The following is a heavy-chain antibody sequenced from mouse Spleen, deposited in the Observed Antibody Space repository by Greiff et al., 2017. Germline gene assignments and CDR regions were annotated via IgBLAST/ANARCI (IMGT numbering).Heavy chain of an antibody. Sequence: DVMLVESGGGLVKPGGSLKLSCAASGFTFSSYAMSWVRQTPEKRLEWVATISDGGSYTYYPDNVKGRFTISRDNAKNNLYLQMSHLKSEDTAMYYCARDYGYDAMDYWGQGTSVTVSS. J-gene: IGHJ4*01. CDR2: ISDGGSYT. D-gene: IGHD1-1*02. V-gene: IGHV5-4*01. CDR3: ARDYGYDAMDY. CDR1: GFTFSSYA.